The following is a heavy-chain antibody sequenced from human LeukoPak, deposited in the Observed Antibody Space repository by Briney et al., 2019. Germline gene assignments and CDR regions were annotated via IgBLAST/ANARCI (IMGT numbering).Heavy chain of an antibody. Sequence: PGGSLRLSCSPSRFTFSIYAMHWVRQAPGKGLEYLSGINNNGGTTNYADSVKGRFTISRDNFKNTLYLQMSSLRPEDTAVYYCVKTMVTFGGIIRADAFDIWGQGTMVTVSS. CDR1: RFTFSIYA. V-gene: IGHV3-64D*06. D-gene: IGHD3-16*01. CDR3: VKTMVTFGGIIRADAFDI. CDR2: INNNGGTT. J-gene: IGHJ3*02.